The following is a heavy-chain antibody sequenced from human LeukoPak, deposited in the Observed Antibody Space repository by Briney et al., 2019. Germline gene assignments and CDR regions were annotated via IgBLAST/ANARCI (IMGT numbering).Heavy chain of an antibody. CDR3: AKGPQTGWFDT. D-gene: IGHD3-10*01. V-gene: IGHV4-34*01. Sequence: SETLSLTCAVYGGSLSGHFCSWIRQSPGKGLEWIGEINHSGTTNYNPSLKSRVTLSVDTSKNQFSLRLNSVTAADTAVYYCAKGPQTGWFDTWGQGALVTVS. CDR2: INHSGTT. J-gene: IGHJ5*02. CDR1: GGSLSGHF.